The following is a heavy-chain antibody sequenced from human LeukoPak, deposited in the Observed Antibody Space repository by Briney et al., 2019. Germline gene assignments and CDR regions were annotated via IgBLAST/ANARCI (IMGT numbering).Heavy chain of an antibody. D-gene: IGHD4-11*01. CDR1: GDSFTSDD. CDR3: ARGPDYSNYGVAYYYYMDV. J-gene: IGHJ6*03. Sequence: AALSVSCTESGDSFTSDDTNWVRQAPGEGLERMGWMNPNSGNTGYAQKFQGRVTITRNTSIGTAYMELNSLRSEDTAVYYCARGPDYSNYGVAYYYYMDVWGKGTTVTVSS. CDR2: MNPNSGNT. V-gene: IGHV1-8*03.